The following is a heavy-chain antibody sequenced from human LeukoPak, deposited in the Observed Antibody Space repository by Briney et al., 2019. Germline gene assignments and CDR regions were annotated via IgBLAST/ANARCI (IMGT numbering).Heavy chain of an antibody. Sequence: ASVKVSCKASGYTFTSYYMHWVRQAPGQGLEWMGIINPSGGSTSYAQKFQGRVTITADKSTSTAYMELSSLRSEDTAVYYCARGGLAFGVVISIYMDVWGKGTTVTVSS. J-gene: IGHJ6*03. CDR3: ARGGLAFGVVISIYMDV. CDR1: GYTFTSYY. D-gene: IGHD3-3*01. V-gene: IGHV1-46*01. CDR2: INPSGGST.